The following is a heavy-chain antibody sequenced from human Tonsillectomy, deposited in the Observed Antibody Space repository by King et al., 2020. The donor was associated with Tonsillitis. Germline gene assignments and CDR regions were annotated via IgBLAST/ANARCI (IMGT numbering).Heavy chain of an antibody. CDR2: ISDDGSNT. Sequence: GQLVQSGGGVVQPGRSLRLSCAALGFTFSSYGMHWVRQAPGKWLEWGSVISDDGSNTYHTDSVKGRFTISRDNSKNMLYLQMNSLRAEDTAVYYCAKDRNYGDPAEYFQHWGQGTLVTVSS. J-gene: IGHJ1*01. V-gene: IGHV3-30*18. CDR3: AKDRNYGDPAEYFQH. CDR1: GFTFSSYG. D-gene: IGHD4-17*01.